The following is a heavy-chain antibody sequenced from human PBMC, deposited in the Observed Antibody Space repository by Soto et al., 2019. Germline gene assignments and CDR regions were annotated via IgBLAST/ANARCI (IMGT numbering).Heavy chain of an antibody. Sequence: ASVKVSCKASGYTFTSYAMHWVRQAPGQRLEWMGWINAGNGNTKYSQKFQGRVTITRDTSASTAYMELSSLRSEDTAVYYCARLSEADGSGSYYPGTYGMDVWGQGTTVTVSS. CDR3: ARLSEADGSGSYYPGTYGMDV. D-gene: IGHD3-10*01. J-gene: IGHJ6*02. CDR2: INAGNGNT. V-gene: IGHV1-3*01. CDR1: GYTFTSYA.